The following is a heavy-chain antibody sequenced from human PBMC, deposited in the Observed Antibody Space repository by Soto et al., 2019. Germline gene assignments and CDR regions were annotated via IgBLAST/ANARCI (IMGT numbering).Heavy chain of an antibody. CDR3: ARDNWEDYDSSGYYYDY. CDR2: IYYSGST. CDR1: GGSISSGGYY. V-gene: IGHV4-31*03. D-gene: IGHD3-22*01. Sequence: SETLSLTCTVSGGSISSGGYYWSWIRQHPGKGLEWIGYIYYSGSTYYNPSLKSRVTISVDTSKNQFSLKLSSVTAADTAVYYCARDNWEDYDSSGYYYDYWGQGTQVTVSS. J-gene: IGHJ4*02.